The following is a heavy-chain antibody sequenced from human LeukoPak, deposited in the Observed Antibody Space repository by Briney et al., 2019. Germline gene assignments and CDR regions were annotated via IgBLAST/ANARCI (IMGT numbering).Heavy chain of an antibody. D-gene: IGHD6-13*01. CDR2: IYNDDDT. CDR3: ARGEGSSWSHDY. Sequence: GGSLRLSCAASGFTVSSNYMSWVCQAPGKGLEWVSVIYNDDDTYYADSVKGRFAISRDNSKNTVYLLMKSVRAEDTAVYYCARGEGSSWSHDYWGQGTLVTVSS. V-gene: IGHV3-53*01. CDR1: GFTVSSNY. J-gene: IGHJ4*02.